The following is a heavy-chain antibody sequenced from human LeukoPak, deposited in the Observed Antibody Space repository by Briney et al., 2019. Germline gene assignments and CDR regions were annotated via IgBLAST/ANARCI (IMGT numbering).Heavy chain of an antibody. J-gene: IGHJ3*02. CDR2: ISAYNDNT. V-gene: IGHV1-18*01. Sequence: ASVKVSCKASGYTFTSYDINWVRQATGQGLEWMGWISAYNDNTNYAQNLQDRVTMTTDASTSTVYMELRSLGSDDTAVYYCARDLLHLGYAFDIWGRGTMVTVSS. CDR1: GYTFTSYD. CDR3: ARDLLHLGYAFDI. D-gene: IGHD5-18*01.